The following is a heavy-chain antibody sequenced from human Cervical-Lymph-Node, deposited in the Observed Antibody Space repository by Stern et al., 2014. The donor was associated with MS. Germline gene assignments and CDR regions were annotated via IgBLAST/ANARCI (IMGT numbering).Heavy chain of an antibody. J-gene: IGHJ5*02. CDR3: AKGVGWTPES. D-gene: IGHD1-26*01. V-gene: IGHV4-59*12. Sequence: QVQLQESGPGLVKPSETLSLTCTVSGASINSDYWNWIRQPPGTGLECIGYVNHNEDTIYNPSLSSRVAISVSTSKNHFSLRLTSVTAADTAVYYCAKGVGWTPESLGQGTLVTVSS. CDR2: VNHNEDT. CDR1: GASINSDY.